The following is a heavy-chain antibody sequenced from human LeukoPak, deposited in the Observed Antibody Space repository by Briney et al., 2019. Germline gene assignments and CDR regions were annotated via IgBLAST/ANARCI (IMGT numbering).Heavy chain of an antibody. D-gene: IGHD6-19*01. Sequence: GGSLRLSCAASGFTVSSNYMSWVRQAPGKGLEWVSVIYSGGSTYYADSVKGRFTISRDNSKNTLYLQMNSLRAEDTAVYYCARVLPGYSSGWYEIGAFDIWGQGTMVTVSS. J-gene: IGHJ3*02. CDR2: IYSGGST. CDR3: ARVLPGYSSGWYEIGAFDI. V-gene: IGHV3-53*01. CDR1: GFTVSSNY.